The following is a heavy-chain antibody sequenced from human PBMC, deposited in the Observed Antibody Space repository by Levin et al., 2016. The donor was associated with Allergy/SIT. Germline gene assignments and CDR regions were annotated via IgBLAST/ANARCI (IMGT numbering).Heavy chain of an antibody. J-gene: IGHJ3*02. V-gene: IGHV3-23*01. CDR2: ISGSGGST. D-gene: IGHD1-26*01. CDR3: AKAVGATYDAFDI. Sequence: WIRQPPGKGLEWVSAISGSGGSTYYADSVKGRFTISRDNSKNTLYLQMNSLRAEDTAVYYCAKAVGATYDAFDIWGQGTMVTVSS.